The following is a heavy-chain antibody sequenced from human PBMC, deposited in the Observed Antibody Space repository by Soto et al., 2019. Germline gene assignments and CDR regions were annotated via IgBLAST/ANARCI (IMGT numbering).Heavy chain of an antibody. J-gene: IGHJ6*02. CDR1: GFTFISYG. Sequence: GGSLRLSCAASGFTFISYGMHWVRQAPGKGLEWVAVIWYDGSNKYYADSVKGRFTISRDNSKNTLYLQMNSLRAEDTAVYYCARDTCSSTSCYKHYYYYGMDVWGQGTTVTVSS. V-gene: IGHV3-33*01. CDR2: IWYDGSNK. CDR3: ARDTCSSTSCYKHYYYYGMDV. D-gene: IGHD2-2*02.